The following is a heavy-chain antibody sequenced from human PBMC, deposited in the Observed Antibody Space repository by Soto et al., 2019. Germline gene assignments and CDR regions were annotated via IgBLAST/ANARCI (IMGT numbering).Heavy chain of an antibody. Sequence: GGSLRLSCAASGFTFSSYAMSWVRQAPGKGLEWVSAISGSGGSTYYADSVKGRFTISRDNSKNTLYLQMNSLRAEDTAVYYCAKDLTEYSSPIIDPWGQGTLVTVSS. CDR1: GFTFSSYA. V-gene: IGHV3-23*01. D-gene: IGHD6-6*01. J-gene: IGHJ5*02. CDR2: ISGSGGST. CDR3: AKDLTEYSSPIIDP.